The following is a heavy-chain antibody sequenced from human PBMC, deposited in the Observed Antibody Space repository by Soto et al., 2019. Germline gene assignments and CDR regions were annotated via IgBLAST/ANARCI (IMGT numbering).Heavy chain of an antibody. CDR2: IYYSGST. D-gene: IGHD4-17*01. CDR3: ARDNDYGDYAFGY. Sequence: SETLSLTCTVSGGSISSYYWSWIRQPPGKGLEWIGYIYYSGSTNYNPSLKSRVTISVDTSKNQFSLKLSSVTAADTAVYYCARDNDYGDYAFGYWGQGTLVTVSS. V-gene: IGHV4-59*01. J-gene: IGHJ4*02. CDR1: GGSISSYY.